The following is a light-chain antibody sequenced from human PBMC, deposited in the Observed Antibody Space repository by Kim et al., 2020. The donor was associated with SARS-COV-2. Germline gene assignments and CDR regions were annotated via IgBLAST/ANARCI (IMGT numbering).Light chain of an antibody. CDR1: QSVSSSY. V-gene: IGKV3-20*01. CDR3: QQYGSSPRT. CDR2: GAS. Sequence: SPGERATPSCMASQSVSSSYLAWYQQKPGQAPRLLIYGASSRATGIPDRFSGSGSGTDFTLTISRLEPEDFAVYYCQQYGSSPRTFGQGTKVDIK. J-gene: IGKJ1*01.